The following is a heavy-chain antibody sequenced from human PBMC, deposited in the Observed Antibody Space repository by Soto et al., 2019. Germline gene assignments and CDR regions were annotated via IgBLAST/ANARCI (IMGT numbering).Heavy chain of an antibody. Sequence: GGSLRLSCAASGFTFSSYAMSWVRQAPGKGLEWVSAISGSGGSTYYADSVKGRFTISRDNSKNTLYLQMNSLRAEDTAVYYCAPRYGSGRENYFDYWGQGTLVTVSS. D-gene: IGHD3-10*01. V-gene: IGHV3-23*01. CDR3: APRYGSGRENYFDY. CDR2: ISGSGGST. J-gene: IGHJ4*02. CDR1: GFTFSSYA.